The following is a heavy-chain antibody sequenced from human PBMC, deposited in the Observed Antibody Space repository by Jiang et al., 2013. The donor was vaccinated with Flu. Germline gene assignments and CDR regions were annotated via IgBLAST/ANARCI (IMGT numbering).Heavy chain of an antibody. D-gene: IGHD2-15*01. CDR1: GGSISSSDW. Sequence: SLTCAVSGGSISSSDWWSWVRQPPGKGLEWIGEIYHSGSTNYNPSLKSRVTISVDTSKNQFSLKLSSVTAADTAVYYCARVDLSGGSCYSALCYFDYWGQGTLVTVSS. CDR3: ARVDLSGGSCYSALCYFDY. CDR2: IYHSGST. V-gene: IGHV4-4*02. J-gene: IGHJ4*02.